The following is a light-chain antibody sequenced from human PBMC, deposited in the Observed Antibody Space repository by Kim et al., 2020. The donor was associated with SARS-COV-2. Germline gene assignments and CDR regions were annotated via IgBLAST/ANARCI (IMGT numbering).Light chain of an antibody. CDR2: KTS. V-gene: IGKV1-5*03. J-gene: IGKJ2*01. CDR1: QSVSSW. CDR3: QQYDSHPYT. Sequence: DIQMTQSPSTLSASVGDRVTITCRASQSVSSWLAWYQQKPGKAPKLLIYKTSTLEGGVPSRFSGHGSGTEFTLTINSLQPDDFATYSCQQYDSHPYTFGQGTTVEI.